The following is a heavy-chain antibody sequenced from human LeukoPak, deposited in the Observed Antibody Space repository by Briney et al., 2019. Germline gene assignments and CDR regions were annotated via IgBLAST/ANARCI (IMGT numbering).Heavy chain of an antibody. CDR2: FYYSGST. D-gene: IGHD3-22*01. Sequence: SETLSLTCTVSGGSISSSSYYYWGWVRQPPGKGLEWIGSFYYSGSTHCNPSLKSRVTISVDTSKNQFSLKLSSVTAADTAVYYCAREGRDKYGSSGYFPDYWGQGTLVTVSS. V-gene: IGHV4-39*07. CDR3: AREGRDKYGSSGYFPDY. CDR1: GGSISSSSYYY. J-gene: IGHJ4*02.